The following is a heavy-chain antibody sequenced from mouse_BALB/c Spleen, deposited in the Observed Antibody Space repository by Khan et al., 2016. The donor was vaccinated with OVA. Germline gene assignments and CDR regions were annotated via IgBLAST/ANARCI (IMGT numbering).Heavy chain of an antibody. J-gene: IGHJ3*01. CDR2: ISSGGDYT. V-gene: IGHV5-6*01. Sequence: EVELVESGGDLVKPGGSLKLSCAASGFTFSSYSMSWVRQTPDKRLEWVASISSGGDYTYYPDIVKGRSTLSRDNAKNTLYLQLSDLKSEDTAMYYCAGHLTGSFAYWGQGTLVTVSA. CDR1: GFTFSSYS. CDR3: AGHLTGSFAY. D-gene: IGHD4-1*01.